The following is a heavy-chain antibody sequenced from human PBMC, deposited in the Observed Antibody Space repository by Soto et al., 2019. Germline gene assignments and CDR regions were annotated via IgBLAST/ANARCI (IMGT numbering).Heavy chain of an antibody. CDR3: ATIVWCLFSESYNWFDP. CDR2: ISSSSSYI. CDR1: GFTFSSYS. V-gene: IGHV3-21*01. D-gene: IGHD2-8*01. Sequence: GGSLRLSCAASGFTFSSYSMNWVRQAPGKGLEWVSSISSSSSYIYYADSVKGRFTISRDNAKNSLYLQMNSLRAEDTAVYYCATIVWCLFSESYNWFDPWGQGTLVTVSS. J-gene: IGHJ5*02.